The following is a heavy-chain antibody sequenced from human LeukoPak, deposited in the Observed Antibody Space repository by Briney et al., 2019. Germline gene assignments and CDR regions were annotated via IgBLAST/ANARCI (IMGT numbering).Heavy chain of an antibody. Sequence: PSETLSLTCTVSGGSISSSNYYWGWIRQPPGKGLVWIGNIYYGGSTYYNPSRKSRVTISVYTSKNQFSLNLNSLTAADTAIYYCARVLSYSSGYNFVYWGQGTLVTVSS. D-gene: IGHD1-26*01. V-gene: IGHV4-39*01. CDR2: IYYGGST. J-gene: IGHJ4*02. CDR1: GGSISSSNYY. CDR3: ARVLSYSSGYNFVY.